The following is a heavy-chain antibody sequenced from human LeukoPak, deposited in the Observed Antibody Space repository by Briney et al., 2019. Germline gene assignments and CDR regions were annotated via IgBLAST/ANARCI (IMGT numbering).Heavy chain of an antibody. D-gene: IGHD2-21*02. CDR3: AKDEVTVLDH. CDR2: ISYDGNDK. Sequence: PGGSLRLSCAASGFSFSSSGMHWVRQAPGKGLEWVAVISYDGNDKYYADSVKGRFTISRDNSKNTLFLQMNSLRVDDTAVYYCAKDEVTVLDHWGQGTLVTVSS. V-gene: IGHV3-30*18. J-gene: IGHJ4*02. CDR1: GFSFSSSG.